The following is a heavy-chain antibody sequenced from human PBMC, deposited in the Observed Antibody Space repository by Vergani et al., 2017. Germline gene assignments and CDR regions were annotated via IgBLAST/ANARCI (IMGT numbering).Heavy chain of an antibody. J-gene: IGHJ6*03. CDR2: IYHSGST. CDR3: ARRVLYYMDV. Sequence: QVQLQESGPGLVKPSETLSLTCAVSGYSISSGYYWGWIRQPPGKGLEWIGSIYHSGSTYYNPSLKSRGTISVDTSKNQFSLKLSSVTAADTAVYYCARRVLYYMDVWGKGTTVTVSS. CDR1: GYSISSGYY. V-gene: IGHV4-38-2*01. D-gene: IGHD3-10*01.